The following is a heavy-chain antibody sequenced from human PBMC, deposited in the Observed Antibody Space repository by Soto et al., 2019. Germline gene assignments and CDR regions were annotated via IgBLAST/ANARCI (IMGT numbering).Heavy chain of an antibody. Sequence: GGSLRLSCTASGFAFSQYGMSWVRQAPGKGLEWVSSIRSFDYRTNYADSVKGRFTISRDNSKSTLSLQMNSLRAEDTAVYYCAKDVESGWYEAFDYWGPGTLVTVS. V-gene: IGHV3-23*01. D-gene: IGHD6-19*01. CDR3: AKDVESGWYEAFDY. CDR2: IRSFDYRT. CDR1: GFAFSQYG. J-gene: IGHJ4*02.